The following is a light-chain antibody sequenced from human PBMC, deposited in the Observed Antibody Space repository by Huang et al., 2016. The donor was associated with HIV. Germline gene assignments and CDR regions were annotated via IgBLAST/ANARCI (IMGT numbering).Light chain of an antibody. CDR3: MEALKTPYT. J-gene: IGKJ2*01. Sequence: DIVMIQSPLSLPVTPGEPASISCRSSQSLLHTNAYNYLDWYLQKPGQSPQLRSYLGSSRASGVPDRFSGGGAGTRFSLNISRVEAEDAGIYYCMEALKTPYTFGQGTKLEIK. CDR1: QSLLHTNAYNY. CDR2: LGS. V-gene: IGKV2-28*01.